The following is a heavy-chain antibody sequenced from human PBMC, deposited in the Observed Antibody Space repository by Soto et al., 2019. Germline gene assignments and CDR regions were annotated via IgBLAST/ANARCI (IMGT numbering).Heavy chain of an antibody. V-gene: IGHV3-30*03. Sequence: HPGGSLRLSCAASGFTFSSYGMHWVRQAPGKGLEWVAVISYDGSEKHYADSVKGRFTISRDNSKNTLDLQMNSLRAEDTAVYYCSAPRGMDCSGGSCYPEYFQHGGQGTLVTVSS. CDR3: SAPRGMDCSGGSCYPEYFQH. D-gene: IGHD2-15*01. CDR2: ISYDGSEK. J-gene: IGHJ1*01. CDR1: GFTFSSYG.